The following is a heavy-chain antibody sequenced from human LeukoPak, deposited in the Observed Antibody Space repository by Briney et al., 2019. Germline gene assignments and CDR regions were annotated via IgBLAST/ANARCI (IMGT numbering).Heavy chain of an antibody. CDR3: ARGTTGRWWDY. CDR1: GGSIGPYY. J-gene: IGHJ4*02. Sequence: SETLSLTCLLSGGSIGPYYWSWIRQAAGKGPEWIGRIYTTGTADYNPSLKGRVFLSVDTSMNQFSLKLSSVTAADTAVYYCARGTTGRWWDYWGQGTLVTVSS. CDR2: IYTTGTA. V-gene: IGHV4-4*07. D-gene: IGHD1-1*01.